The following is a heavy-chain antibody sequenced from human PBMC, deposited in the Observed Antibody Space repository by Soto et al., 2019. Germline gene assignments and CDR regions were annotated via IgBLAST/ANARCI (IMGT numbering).Heavy chain of an antibody. J-gene: IGHJ3*02. Sequence: EVQLVQSGGDLVQPGGSLRLSCAASGLSVSGDYMTWVRQAPGKGLEWVSMTYSGGPTDYADSVKGRVTISVDKSKNTLYLQMHRLRVGDTAVDYGAGDYGDDGLVFEIWGQGTMVTVSS. V-gene: IGHV3-53*01. CDR3: AGDYGDDGLVFEI. D-gene: IGHD4-17*01. CDR2: TYSGGPT. CDR1: GLSVSGDY.